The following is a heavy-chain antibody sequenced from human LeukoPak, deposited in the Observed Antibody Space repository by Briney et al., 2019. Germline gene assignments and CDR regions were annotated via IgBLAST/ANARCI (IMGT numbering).Heavy chain of an antibody. CDR1: GGSISSYY. CDR2: IYTSGST. D-gene: IGHD2-2*02. V-gene: IGHV4-4*07. CDR3: ARDLGYCSSTSCYSNWFDP. Sequence: SETLSLTCTVSGGSISSYYWSWIRQPAGKGLECIGRIYTSGSTNYNPSLKSRVTMSVDTSKNQFSLKLSSVTAADTAVYYCARDLGYCSSTSCYSNWFDPWGQGTLVTVSS. J-gene: IGHJ5*02.